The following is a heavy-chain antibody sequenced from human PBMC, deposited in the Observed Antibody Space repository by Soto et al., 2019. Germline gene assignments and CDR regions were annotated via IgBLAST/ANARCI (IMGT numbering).Heavy chain of an antibody. CDR3: ARDGYCSGGSCYGY. V-gene: IGHV1-69*13. CDR1: GYTFSSYA. J-gene: IGHJ4*02. D-gene: IGHD2-15*01. Sequence: SVKVSCKASGYTFSSYAISWVRQAPGQGLEWMGGIIPIFGTANYAQKFQGRVTITADESTSTAYMELSSLRSEDTAVYYCARDGYCSGGSCYGYWGQGTLVTVSS. CDR2: IIPIFGTA.